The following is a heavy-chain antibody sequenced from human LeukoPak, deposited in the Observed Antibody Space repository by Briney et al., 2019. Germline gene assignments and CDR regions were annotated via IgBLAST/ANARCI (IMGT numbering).Heavy chain of an antibody. Sequence: KPSETLSPTCTVSGGSISSYYWSWIRQPAGKGLEWIGRIYTSGSTNYNPSLKSRVTMSVDTSKNQFSLKLSSVTAADTAVYYCARGPLDYGGNSRFDYWGQGTLVTVSS. CDR2: IYTSGST. CDR1: GGSISSYY. V-gene: IGHV4-4*07. CDR3: ARGPLDYGGNSRFDY. D-gene: IGHD4-23*01. J-gene: IGHJ4*02.